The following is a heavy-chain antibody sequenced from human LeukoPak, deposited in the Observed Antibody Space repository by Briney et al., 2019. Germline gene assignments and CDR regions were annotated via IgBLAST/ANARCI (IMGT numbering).Heavy chain of an antibody. D-gene: IGHD6-19*01. J-gene: IGHJ4*02. V-gene: IGHV4-4*07. CDR2: IYTSGGT. CDR1: GGSISNYY. Sequence: ASETLSLTCTVSGGSISNYYWTWLRQPAGKGLEWIGRIYTSGGTNYNPSLKSRVTMSVDTSTNQFSLKLSSVTAADTAMYYCARAAEYSSGWYLFDFWGQGILVTVSA. CDR3: ARAAEYSSGWYLFDF.